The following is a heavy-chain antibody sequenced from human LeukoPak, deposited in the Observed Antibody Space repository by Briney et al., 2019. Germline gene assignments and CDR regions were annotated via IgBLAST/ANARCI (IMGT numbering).Heavy chain of an antibody. CDR3: TRGGYSSGWYQNIDY. J-gene: IGHJ4*02. CDR1: GFTFGDYA. CDR2: IRSKAYGGTT. Sequence: GGSLRLSCTASGFTFGDYAMSWFRQAPGKGLEWVGFIRSKAYGGTTEYAASVKGRFTISRDDSKSIAYLQMNSLKTEDTAVYYCTRGGYSSGWYQNIDYWGQGTLVTVSS. D-gene: IGHD6-19*01. V-gene: IGHV3-49*03.